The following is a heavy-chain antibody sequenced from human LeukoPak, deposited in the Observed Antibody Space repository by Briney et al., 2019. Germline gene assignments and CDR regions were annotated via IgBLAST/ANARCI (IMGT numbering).Heavy chain of an antibody. CDR1: GFTFSSYI. CDR3: AKDPETYSSRWFDS. V-gene: IGHV3-23*01. J-gene: IGHJ5*01. CDR2: IKRNAGAT. D-gene: IGHD2-21*01. Sequence: GGSLRLSCEASGFTFSSYIMTWVRQAPGKGLEWVSTIKRNAGATFYADSVKDRFTISRDDSKNTLYLHMNSLRVEHTAVYYCAKDPETYSSRWFDSWGQGTLVTVSS.